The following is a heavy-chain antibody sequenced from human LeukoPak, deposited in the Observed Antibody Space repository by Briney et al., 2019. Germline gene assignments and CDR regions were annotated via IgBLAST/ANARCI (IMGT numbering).Heavy chain of an antibody. V-gene: IGHV3-30*03. CDR1: GFTFSSYG. CDR2: ISYDGSNK. J-gene: IGHJ5*02. Sequence: GGSLRLSCAASGFTFSSYGMHWVRQAPGKGLEWVAVISYDGSNKYYADSVKGRFTISRDNSKNTLYLQMNSLRAEDTAVYYCAREPNDYSNYNWFDPWGQGTLVTVSS. D-gene: IGHD4-11*01. CDR3: AREPNDYSNYNWFDP.